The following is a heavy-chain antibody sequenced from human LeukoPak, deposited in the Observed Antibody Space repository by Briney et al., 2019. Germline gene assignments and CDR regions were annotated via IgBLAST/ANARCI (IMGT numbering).Heavy chain of an antibody. CDR3: ATNPGYSSIF. Sequence: GGSLRLSCAASGFTFSSYWMSWVRQAPGKGLEWVANIKQDGKEKYYVDAVKGRFTISRDNAKNSLYLQMNSLRAEDTAVYYCATNPGYSSIFWGQGTLVTVST. CDR1: GFTFSSYW. D-gene: IGHD6-19*01. J-gene: IGHJ4*02. CDR2: IKQDGKEK. V-gene: IGHV3-7*01.